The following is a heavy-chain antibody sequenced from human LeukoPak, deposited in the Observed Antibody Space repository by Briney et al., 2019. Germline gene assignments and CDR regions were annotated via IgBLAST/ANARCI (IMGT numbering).Heavy chain of an antibody. CDR3: AREERGIAVADSEYYFDY. CDR2: TYYRSKWYN. V-gene: IGHV6-1*01. Sequence: SQTLSLTCAISGDSVSSNSAAWNWIRQSPSRGLEWLGRTYYRSKWYNDYAVSVKSRITINPDTSKNQFSLQLNSVTPEDTAVYYCAREERGIAVADSEYYFDYWGQGTLVTVSS. CDR1: GDSVSSNSAA. D-gene: IGHD6-19*01. J-gene: IGHJ4*02.